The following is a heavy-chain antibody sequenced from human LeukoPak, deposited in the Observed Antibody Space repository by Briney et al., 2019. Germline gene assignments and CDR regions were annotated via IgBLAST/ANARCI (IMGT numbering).Heavy chain of an antibody. D-gene: IGHD6-13*01. J-gene: IGHJ4*02. Sequence: PGGSLRLSCAASGFRFDDYGMTWVRQAPGKGLEWVATINGNGGSTGYADSVKGRFTISRDNSKNTLYLQMNSLRAEDTAVYYCASAIAAAGTPDYWGQGTLVTVSS. CDR3: ASAIAAAGTPDY. CDR1: GFRFDDYG. V-gene: IGHV3-20*04. CDR2: INGNGGST.